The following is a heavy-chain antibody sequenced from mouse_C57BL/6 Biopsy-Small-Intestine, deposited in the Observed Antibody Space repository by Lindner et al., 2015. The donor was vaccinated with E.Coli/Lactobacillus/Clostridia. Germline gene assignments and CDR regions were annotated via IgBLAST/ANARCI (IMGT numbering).Heavy chain of an antibody. V-gene: IGHV1-20*01. Sequence: VQLQESGPELVKPGDSVKISCKASGYSFSDYFINWVMQSHGQSPEWIGRINPYNGDTFYNQKFKGKATLTVDRSSSTAHMELRSLTFEGSAVYYCARGPYYYAGSYYALASWGQGTSVTVSS. J-gene: IGHJ4*01. CDR2: INPYNGDT. CDR1: GYSFSDYF. CDR3: ARGPYYYAGSYYALAS. D-gene: IGHD1-1*01.